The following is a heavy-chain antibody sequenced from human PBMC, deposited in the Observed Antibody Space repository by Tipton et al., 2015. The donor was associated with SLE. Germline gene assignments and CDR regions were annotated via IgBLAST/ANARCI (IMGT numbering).Heavy chain of an antibody. V-gene: IGHV4-39*07. Sequence: TLSLTCTVSNGPISSSPYYWGWIRQSPGKGLEWVGSIYYSGGTYYNPSLKSRVTIPVDTSRNQCSLNLTSVTAADTAVYYCARGPYYYMDVWGKGTTVTVSS. CDR1: NGPISSSPYY. J-gene: IGHJ6*03. CDR2: IYYSGGT. CDR3: ARGPYYYMDV.